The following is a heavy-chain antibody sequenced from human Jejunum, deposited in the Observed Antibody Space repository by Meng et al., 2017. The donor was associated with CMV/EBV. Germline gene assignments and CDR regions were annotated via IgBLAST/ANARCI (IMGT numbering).Heavy chain of an antibody. J-gene: IGHJ6*02. CDR3: ARGRGYFYGMDV. V-gene: IGHV3-53*01. CDR2: ISSDGST. CDR1: GFTVTINY. Sequence: AASGFTVTINYMNWVRQAPGKGLEWVSVISSDGSTYYADSVKGRFSISRDNSKNTLYLQMNSLRAEDTAVYYCARGRGYFYGMDVWGQGTTVTVSS.